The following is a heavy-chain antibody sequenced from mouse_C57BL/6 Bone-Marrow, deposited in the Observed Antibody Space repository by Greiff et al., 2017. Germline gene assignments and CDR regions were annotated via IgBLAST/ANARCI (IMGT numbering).Heavy chain of an antibody. J-gene: IGHJ4*01. CDR1: GYSFTDYN. D-gene: IGHD2-4*01. V-gene: IGHV1-39*01. CDR2: INPNYGTT. CDR3: APTYDYDGSYAMDY. Sequence: VQLKESGPELVKPGASVKISCKASGYSFTDYNMNWVKQSNGKSLEWIGVINPNYGTTSYNQKFKGKATLTVDQSSSPAYMQLNSLTSEDSAVYYCAPTYDYDGSYAMDYWGQGTSVTVSS.